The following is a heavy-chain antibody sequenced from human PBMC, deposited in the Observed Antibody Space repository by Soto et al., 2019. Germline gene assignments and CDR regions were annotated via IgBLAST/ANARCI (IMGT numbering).Heavy chain of an antibody. CDR3: ARGTTTLTHYYFDY. D-gene: IGHD4-17*01. CDR1: GGSFSGYY. CDR2: INHSGST. V-gene: IGHV4-34*01. J-gene: IGHJ4*02. Sequence: QVPLQQWGAGLLKPSETLSLTCAVYGGSFSGYYWSWIRQPPGKGLEWIGEINHSGSTNYNPSLKSRVTISVDTSKNQFSMKLSSVTAADTALYYCARGTTTLTHYYFDYWCQGTLVTVSS.